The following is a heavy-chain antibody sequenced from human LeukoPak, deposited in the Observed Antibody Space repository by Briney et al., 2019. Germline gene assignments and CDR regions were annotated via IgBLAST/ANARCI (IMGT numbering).Heavy chain of an antibody. CDR3: GRLRGAVISDNVGYFWL. CDR2: IYVGDSTT. V-gene: IGHV5-51*01. CDR1: GYTFSSYW. Sequence: GESLRISCEGSGYTFSSYWIAWVRQLPGKGLEWMGAIYVGDSTTRYSPSFQGQVTISADKSVSTAYLQWKSLEVSDSAMYYCGRLRGAVISDNVGYFWLWGQGTMVTVSS. D-gene: IGHD3-10*01. J-gene: IGHJ1*01.